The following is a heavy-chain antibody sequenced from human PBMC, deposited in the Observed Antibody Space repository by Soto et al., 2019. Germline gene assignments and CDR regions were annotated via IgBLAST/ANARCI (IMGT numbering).Heavy chain of an antibody. CDR1: GYTFTGYY. V-gene: IGHV1-2*04. D-gene: IGHD6-13*01. CDR2: INPNSGGT. Sequence: ASVKVSCKASGYTFTGYYMHWVRQAPGQGLEWMGWINPNSGGTNYAQKFQGWVTMTRDTSISTAYMELSRLRSDDTAVYYCATTYSSSWYKGYHFDYWGQGTLVTVSS. J-gene: IGHJ4*02. CDR3: ATTYSSSWYKGYHFDY.